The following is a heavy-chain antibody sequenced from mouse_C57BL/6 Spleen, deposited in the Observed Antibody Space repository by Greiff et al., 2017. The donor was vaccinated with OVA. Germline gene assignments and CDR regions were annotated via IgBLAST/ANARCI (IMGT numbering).Heavy chain of an antibody. D-gene: IGHD2-3*01. J-gene: IGHJ4*01. V-gene: IGHV1-82*01. CDR1: GYAFSSSW. Sequence: VQRVESGPELVKPGASVKISCKASGYAFSSSWMNWVKQRPGKGLEWIGRIYPGDGDTNYNGKFKGKATLTADKSSSTAYMQLSSLTSEDSAVYFCARDGPYAMDYWGQGTSVTVSS. CDR3: ARDGPYAMDY. CDR2: IYPGDGDT.